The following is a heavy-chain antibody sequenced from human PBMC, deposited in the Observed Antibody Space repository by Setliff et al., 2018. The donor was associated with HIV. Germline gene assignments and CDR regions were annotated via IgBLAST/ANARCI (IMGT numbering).Heavy chain of an antibody. CDR1: GGSISSGDYY. V-gene: IGHV4-39*07. Sequence: SETLSLTCTVSGGSISSGDYYWTWIRQHPGKGLEWIGSIYHSGSTSYNPSLKSRVSMSVDTSKNQFSLKLSSVTAADTAVYYCAREDGEYTSSPRWFDPWGQGTQVTVSS. D-gene: IGHD6-13*01. J-gene: IGHJ5*02. CDR3: AREDGEYTSSPRWFDP. CDR2: IYHSGST.